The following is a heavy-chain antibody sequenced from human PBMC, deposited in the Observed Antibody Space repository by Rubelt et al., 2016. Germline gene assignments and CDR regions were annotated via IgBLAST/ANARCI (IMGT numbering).Heavy chain of an antibody. D-gene: IGHD1-26*01. CDR2: ISYDGSNK. Sequence: AGRSLRLSCAASGFTFSSYGMHWVRQAPGKGLEWVAVISYDGSNKYYADPVKGRFTISRDNPESTLYLQMNSLRADDTAVYSCAKGVNSGSYNYFDSWGQGILVTVSS. CDR1: GFTFSSYG. V-gene: IGHV3-30*18. J-gene: IGHJ4*02. CDR3: AKGVNSGSYNYFDS.